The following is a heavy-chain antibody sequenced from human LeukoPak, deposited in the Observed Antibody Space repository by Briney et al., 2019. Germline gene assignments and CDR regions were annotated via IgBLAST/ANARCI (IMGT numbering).Heavy chain of an antibody. CDR1: GYTFTGYY. D-gene: IGHD3-3*01. V-gene: IGHV1-2*02. Sequence: GASVKVSCKASGYTFTGYYMHWVRQAPGQGLEWMGWINPNSGGTNYAQKFQGRVTMTRDTSISTAYLELSRLRSDDTAVYYCAREGSDFWSGQEINWFDPWGQGILVTVSS. J-gene: IGHJ5*02. CDR2: INPNSGGT. CDR3: AREGSDFWSGQEINWFDP.